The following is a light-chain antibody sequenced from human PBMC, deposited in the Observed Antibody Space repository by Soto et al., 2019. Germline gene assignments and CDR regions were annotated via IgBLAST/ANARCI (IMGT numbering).Light chain of an antibody. CDR2: GAS. CDR3: QQYGSSLFT. Sequence: EIAMTQSPATLSVSPGEVATLSCRASQSISINLAWYQQKPGQPPRLLIYGASTRATGVPARFSGSGSGTEFTLTISSLQSEDFAVYYCQQYGSSLFTFGPGTKVDFK. CDR1: QSISIN. J-gene: IGKJ3*01. V-gene: IGKV3-15*01.